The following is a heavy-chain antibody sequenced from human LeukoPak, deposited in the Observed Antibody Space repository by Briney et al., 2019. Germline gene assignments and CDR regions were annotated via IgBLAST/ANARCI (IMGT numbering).Heavy chain of an antibody. CDR2: ISGSGGST. CDR1: GFTFSSYA. Sequence: GGSLRLSCAASGFTFSSYAMSWVRQAPGKGLEWVSAISGSGGSTYYADSVKGRFTISRDNSKNTLYLQMNSLRAEDTAAYYCAKDSDYYEDYYFDYWGQGTLVTVSS. V-gene: IGHV3-23*01. J-gene: IGHJ4*02. CDR3: AKDSDYYEDYYFDY. D-gene: IGHD3-22*01.